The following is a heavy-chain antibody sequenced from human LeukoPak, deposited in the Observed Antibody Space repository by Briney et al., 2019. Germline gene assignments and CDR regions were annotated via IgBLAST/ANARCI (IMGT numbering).Heavy chain of an antibody. J-gene: IGHJ4*02. D-gene: IGHD6-13*01. CDR2: ISSSGYTI. CDR1: GFNFSAYS. CDR3: ARKEYSSSWYAIDY. V-gene: IGHV3-48*04. Sequence: GGSLRLSCAASGFNFSAYSMNWVRQAPGKGLEWLSYISSSGYTIYYADSVKGRFIISRDNAKNSLCLQMNSLRAEDAAVYYCARKEYSSSWYAIDYWGQGTLVTVSS.